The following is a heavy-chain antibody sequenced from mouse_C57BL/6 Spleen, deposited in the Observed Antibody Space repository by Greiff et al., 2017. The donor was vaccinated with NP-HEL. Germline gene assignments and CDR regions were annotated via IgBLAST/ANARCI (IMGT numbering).Heavy chain of an antibody. J-gene: IGHJ1*03. V-gene: IGHV5-17*01. CDR1: GFTFSDYG. CDR2: ISSGSSTI. Sequence: EVKLMESGGGLVKPGGSLKLSCAASGFTFSDYGMHWVRQAPEKGLEWVAYISSGSSTIYYADTVKGRFTISRDNAKNTLFLQMTSLRSEDTAMYYCARPGKGYFDVWGTGTTVTVSS. D-gene: IGHD1-3*01. CDR3: ARPGKGYFDV.